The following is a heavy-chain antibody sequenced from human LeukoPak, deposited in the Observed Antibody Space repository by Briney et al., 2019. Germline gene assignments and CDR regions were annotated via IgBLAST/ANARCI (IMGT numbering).Heavy chain of an antibody. J-gene: IGHJ4*02. D-gene: IGHD4-11*01. CDR2: ITSSSSFT. CDR3: ARSVGSYYGDF. Sequence: GGSLTVSCAASGFTFSTYTMSGVRQAPGKGLEWVSSITSSSSFTYYADSVKGRFTISRDNAKNLLYLQMNSLRVEDTAVYHCARSVGSYYGDFWGQGTLVTVSS. V-gene: IGHV3-21*06. CDR1: GFTFSTYT.